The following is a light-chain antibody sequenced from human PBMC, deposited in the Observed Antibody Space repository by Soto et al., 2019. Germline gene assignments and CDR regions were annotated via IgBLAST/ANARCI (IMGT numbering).Light chain of an antibody. CDR2: GAS. CDR3: QQFGDSLT. Sequence: ETVLTQSPGTLSLSPGERATLSCRASQPVFIRYLAWYQQKPGQAPRLLIYGASTRATGIPGRFSGSGSGTDFTLTVSRLEPEDFAVYYCQQFGDSLTFGGGTKVDIK. V-gene: IGKV3-20*01. CDR1: QPVFIRY. J-gene: IGKJ4*01.